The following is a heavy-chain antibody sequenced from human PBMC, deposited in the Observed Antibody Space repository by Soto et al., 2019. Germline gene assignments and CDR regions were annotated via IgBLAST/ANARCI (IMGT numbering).Heavy chain of an antibody. V-gene: IGHV1-2*02. J-gene: IGHJ4*02. D-gene: IGHD1-26*01. Sequence: QVQLVQSGTEVKKPGSSVKVSCKASGYTVTDYYIHCGRHATVQGLEWMGWIDPKNGGTIYAQKFQDRVTMTRDTSISTAYMDLSRLTSDDTALYYCARDDYGIYPYWGQGTLVTVSS. CDR1: GYTVTDYY. CDR2: IDPKNGGT. CDR3: ARDDYGIYPY.